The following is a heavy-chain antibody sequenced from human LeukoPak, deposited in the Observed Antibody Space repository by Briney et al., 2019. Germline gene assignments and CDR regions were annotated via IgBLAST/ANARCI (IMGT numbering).Heavy chain of an antibody. V-gene: IGHV4-39*07. CDR2: IYYSGST. J-gene: IGHJ5*02. D-gene: IGHD6-19*01. CDR3: ARGQARLSWFDP. CDR1: GGSISSSSYY. Sequence: SETLSLTCTVSGGSISSSSYYWGWIRQPPGKGLEWIGGIYYSGSTYYNPSLKSRVTISVDTSKNQFSLKLSSVTAADTAVYYCARGQARLSWFDPWGQGTLVTVSS.